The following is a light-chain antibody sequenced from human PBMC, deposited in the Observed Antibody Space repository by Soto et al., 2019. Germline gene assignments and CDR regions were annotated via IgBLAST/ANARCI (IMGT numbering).Light chain of an antibody. Sequence: EILMTQSAATLSVSPGYRVTLSCTASQRVRSNLAWYQQKPGQAPRLLIYGASTRATGLPARFSGSGSGTDFTLTISSLQSEDFAVYYCQQYNTWPPITFGQGTRLEI. CDR3: QQYNTWPPIT. CDR2: GAS. CDR1: QRVRSN. J-gene: IGKJ5*01. V-gene: IGKV3-15*01.